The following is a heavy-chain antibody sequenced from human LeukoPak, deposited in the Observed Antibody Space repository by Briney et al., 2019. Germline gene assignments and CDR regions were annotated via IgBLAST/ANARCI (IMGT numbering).Heavy chain of an antibody. V-gene: IGHV3-30*03. D-gene: IGHD3-22*01. CDR3: AREETMIVVVISLDY. Sequence: PGGSLRLSCAASGFTFSSYSMNWVRQAPGKGLEWVAVISYDGSNKYYADSVKGRFTISRDNSKNTLYLQMNSLRAEDTAVYYCAREETMIVVVISLDYWGQGTLVTVSS. CDR1: GFTFSSYS. CDR2: ISYDGSNK. J-gene: IGHJ4*02.